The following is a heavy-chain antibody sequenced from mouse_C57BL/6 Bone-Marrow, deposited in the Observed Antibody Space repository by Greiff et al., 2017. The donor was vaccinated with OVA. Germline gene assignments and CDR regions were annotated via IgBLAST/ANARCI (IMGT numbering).Heavy chain of an antibody. Sequence: QVQLQQSGAELARPGSSVTLSCKASGYTLTSYGIRWVNQRTGQGLEWIREIYPRSGNTYSNEKFKCKATLTADKSSSTAYMALRSLTSEYYAFYFYALTQYFDVWGTGTTVTVSS. CDR3: ALTQYFDV. CDR1: GYTLTSYG. D-gene: IGHD4-1*01. CDR2: IYPRSGNT. V-gene: IGHV1-81*01. J-gene: IGHJ1*03.